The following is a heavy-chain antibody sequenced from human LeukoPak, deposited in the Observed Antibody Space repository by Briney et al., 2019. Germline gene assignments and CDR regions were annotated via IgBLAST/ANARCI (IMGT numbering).Heavy chain of an antibody. V-gene: IGHV3-53*01. CDR3: ARAPHYSNYGPYYYGMDV. Sequence: GGSLRLSCVVSGFTVSSNYMSWVRQAPGKGLEWVSVLYSGGNTYHADSVKGRFTISRDNSKNTLYLQMNSLRAEDTAVYYCARAPHYSNYGPYYYGMDVWGQGTTVTVSS. J-gene: IGHJ6*02. CDR1: GFTVSSNY. CDR2: LYSGGNT. D-gene: IGHD4-11*01.